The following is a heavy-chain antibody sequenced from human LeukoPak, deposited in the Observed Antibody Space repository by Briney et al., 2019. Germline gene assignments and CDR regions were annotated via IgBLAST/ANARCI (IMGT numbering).Heavy chain of an antibody. D-gene: IGHD3-16*01. V-gene: IGHV4-59*01. CDR1: GGSISNYY. CDR3: ARWALRSYYYGMDV. J-gene: IGHJ6*02. CDR2: IYYSGST. Sequence: SETLSLTCTVSGGSISNYYWSWIRQPPGKGLEWIGYIYYSGSTNYNPSLKSRVTISVYTSKNQFSLKLSSVTAADTAVYYCARWALRSYYYGMDVWGQGTTVTVSS.